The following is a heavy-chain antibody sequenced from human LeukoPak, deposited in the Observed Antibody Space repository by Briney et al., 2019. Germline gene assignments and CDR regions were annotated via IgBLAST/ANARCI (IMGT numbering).Heavy chain of an antibody. D-gene: IGHD3-10*01. J-gene: IGHJ4*02. V-gene: IGHV4-34*01. CDR2: INHSGST. CDR1: GGSFSGYY. Sequence: ETLSLTCAVYGGSFSGYYWSWIRQPPGKGLEWIGEINHSGSTNYNPSLKSRVTISVDTSKNQFSLKLSSVTAADTAVYYCARRMVRGFPVKWGQGTLVTVSS. CDR3: ARRMVRGFPVK.